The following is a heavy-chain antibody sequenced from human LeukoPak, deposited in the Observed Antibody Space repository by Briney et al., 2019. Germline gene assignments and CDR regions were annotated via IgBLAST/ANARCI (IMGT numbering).Heavy chain of an antibody. J-gene: IGHJ6*02. Sequence: GASVKVSCKASGYTFTSYDINWVRQATGQRLEWMGWMNPNSGNTGYAQKFQGRVTMTRNTSISTAYMELSSLRSEDTAVYYCARGLYVPYQWLVRGSYYGMDVWAKGPRSPSP. CDR3: ARGLYVPYQWLVRGSYYGMDV. D-gene: IGHD6-19*01. CDR2: MNPNSGNT. CDR1: GYTFTSYD. V-gene: IGHV1-8*01.